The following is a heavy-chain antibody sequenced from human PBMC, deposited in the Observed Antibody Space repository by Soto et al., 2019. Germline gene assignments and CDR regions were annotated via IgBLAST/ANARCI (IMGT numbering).Heavy chain of an antibody. D-gene: IGHD6-13*01. V-gene: IGHV1-46*03. CDR3: ARNLEQPLPKHYYYYGMDV. CDR1: GYTLTSYY. J-gene: IGHJ6*02. CDR2: INPSGGST. Sequence: ASVKVSCKAPGYTLTSYYMHWVRQAPGQGLERMGIINPSGGSTNYAQKFQGRVTMTRDTSTSTVNMELSSLRSEDTAVYYCARNLEQPLPKHYYYYGMDVWGQGTKVTVSS.